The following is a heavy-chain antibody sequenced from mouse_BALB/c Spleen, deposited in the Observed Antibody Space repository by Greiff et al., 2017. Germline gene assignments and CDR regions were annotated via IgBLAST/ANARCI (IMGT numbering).Heavy chain of an antibody. CDR3: ARENYGNYFFDY. CDR1: GFTFSSYA. Sequence: EVQGVESGGGLVKPGGSLKLSCAASGFTFSSYAMSWVRQSPEKRLEWVAEISSGGSYTYYPDTVTGRFTISRDNAKNTLYLEMSSLRSEDTAMYYCARENYGNYFFDYWGQGTTLTVSS. D-gene: IGHD2-1*01. J-gene: IGHJ2*01. V-gene: IGHV5-9-4*01. CDR2: ISSGGSYT.